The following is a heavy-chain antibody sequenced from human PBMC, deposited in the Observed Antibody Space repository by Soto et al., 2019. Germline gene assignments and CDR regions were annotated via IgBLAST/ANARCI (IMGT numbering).Heavy chain of an antibody. Sequence: EVRLLESGGGLVQPGGSLRLSCGASGFAFSNYAMSWVRQAPGEGLEWVSGIGGSGDSTFYADSVKGRFTISRDNSKNTLYLQMNSLRDEDTAVYYCSNARQGPNTPNDYWGQGTLVTVSS. CDR1: GFAFSNYA. J-gene: IGHJ4*02. CDR2: IGGSGDST. CDR3: SNARQGPNTPNDY. V-gene: IGHV3-23*01.